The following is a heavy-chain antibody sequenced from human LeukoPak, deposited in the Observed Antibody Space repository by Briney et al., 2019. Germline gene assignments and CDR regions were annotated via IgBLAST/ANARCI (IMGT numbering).Heavy chain of an antibody. J-gene: IGHJ4*02. CDR1: GFTFSSYA. CDR3: AKVGGMLLWFGDLMGDDY. V-gene: IGHV3-23*01. Sequence: PGGSLRLSCAASGFTFSSYAMSWVRQAPGKGLEWVSAISGSGGSTYYADSVKGRFTISRDNSKNTPYLQMNSLRAEDTAVYYCAKVGGMLLWFGDLMGDDYWGQGTLVTVSS. CDR2: ISGSGGST. D-gene: IGHD3-10*01.